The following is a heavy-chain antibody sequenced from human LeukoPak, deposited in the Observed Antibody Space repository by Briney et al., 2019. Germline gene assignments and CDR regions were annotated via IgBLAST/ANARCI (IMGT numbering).Heavy chain of an antibody. D-gene: IGHD1-1*01. Sequence: QPGRSLRLSCADSGLTFGTSAMHWARQAPGKGLEWVAVVSFDGSNEKYADSVRGRFTISRDNSKKMLYLQMNSQSREDTAVYYCVRGVGYTLLSWGQGTLVTVSS. CDR2: VSFDGSNE. CDR1: GLTFGTSA. CDR3: VRGVGYTLLS. V-gene: IGHV3-30-3*01. J-gene: IGHJ5*02.